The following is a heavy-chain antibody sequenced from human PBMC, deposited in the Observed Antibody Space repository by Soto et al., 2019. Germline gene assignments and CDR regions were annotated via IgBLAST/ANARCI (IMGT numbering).Heavy chain of an antibody. CDR3: AKSLTPRWELPNCDY. V-gene: IGHV3-30*18. D-gene: IGHD1-26*01. CDR2: ISYDGSNK. J-gene: IGHJ4*02. Sequence: QVQLVESGGGVVQPGRSLRLSCAASGFTFSSYGMHWVRQAPGKGLEWVAVISYDGSNKYYADSVKGRFTISRDNSKNTLYLQMNSLRAEDTAVYYCAKSLTPRWELPNCDYWGQGTLVTVSS. CDR1: GFTFSSYG.